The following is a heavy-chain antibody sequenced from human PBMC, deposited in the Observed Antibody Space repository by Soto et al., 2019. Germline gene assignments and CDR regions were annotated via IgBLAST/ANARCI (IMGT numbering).Heavy chain of an antibody. D-gene: IGHD3-16*01. CDR1: GGSISSGGYN. CDR3: ARGPRFGPLDY. Sequence: QVQLQESGPGLVKPSQTLSLTCTVSGGSISSGGYNWSWIRQHPGKGLEWIGYIYYSGSTYYNPSLKSRVIISVDTSKNQFSLKLSSVTAADTAVYYSARGPRFGPLDYWGQGTLVTVSS. V-gene: IGHV4-31*03. CDR2: IYYSGST. J-gene: IGHJ4*02.